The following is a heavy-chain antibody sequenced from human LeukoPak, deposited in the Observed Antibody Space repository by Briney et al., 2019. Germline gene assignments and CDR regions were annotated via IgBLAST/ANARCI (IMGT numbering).Heavy chain of an antibody. D-gene: IGHD3-10*01. CDR1: GGSISSSNYY. CDR2: IYASEST. V-gene: IGHV4-61*02. CDR3: ARGLWFGDENPPYFDY. J-gene: IGHJ4*02. Sequence: PSETLSLTCSVSGGSISSSNYYWSWIRQPAGKGLEWIGRIYASESTNYNPSLKSRVTISVDTSRNQFSLKLSSVTAADTAVYYCARGLWFGDENPPYFDYWGQGILVTVSS.